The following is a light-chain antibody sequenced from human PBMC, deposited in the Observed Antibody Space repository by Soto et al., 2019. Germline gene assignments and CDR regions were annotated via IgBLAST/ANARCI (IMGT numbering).Light chain of an antibody. CDR1: QTVSSSY. CDR3: QQRSNWPLIT. CDR2: GAS. J-gene: IGKJ5*01. V-gene: IGKV3D-20*02. Sequence: EIPLTPSPGTLSLSPGDRAILPGRASQTVSSSYLAWYQQKPGQAPRLLIYGASSRATGVPARFSGSGSGTDFTLTISSLEPEDFAVYYCQQRSNWPLITFGQGTRLEIK.